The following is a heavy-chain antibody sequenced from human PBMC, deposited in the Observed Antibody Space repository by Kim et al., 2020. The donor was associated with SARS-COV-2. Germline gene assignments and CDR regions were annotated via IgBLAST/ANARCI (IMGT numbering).Heavy chain of an antibody. CDR1: GFTFSSYA. CDR3: AKEGYYDSSGYYPNYFDY. D-gene: IGHD3-22*01. J-gene: IGHJ4*02. V-gene: IGHV3-23*01. CDR2: ISGSGGST. Sequence: GGSLRLSCAASGFTFSSYAMSWVRQAPGKGLEWVSAISGSGGSTYYADSVKGRFTISRDNSKNTLYLQMNSLRAEDTAVYYCAKEGYYDSSGYYPNYFDYWGQGTLVTVSS.